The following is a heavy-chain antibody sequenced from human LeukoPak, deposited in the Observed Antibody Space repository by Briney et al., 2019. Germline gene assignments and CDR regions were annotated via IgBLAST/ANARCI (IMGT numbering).Heavy chain of an antibody. CDR1: GGSISSSTFY. CDR2: IQYTGSV. J-gene: IGHJ3*02. V-gene: IGHV4-39*01. Sequence: SDTLSLTCSVSGGSISSSTFYWGWIRQSPGKGLEWIGSIQYTGSVYYNPCFERRVTLTVEMSPNQLFLILRSVTASDTPLCPRARPSRGTYVAPDAFDTWGQGTLVLVSP. D-gene: IGHD1-26*01. CDR3: ARPSRGTYVAPDAFDT.